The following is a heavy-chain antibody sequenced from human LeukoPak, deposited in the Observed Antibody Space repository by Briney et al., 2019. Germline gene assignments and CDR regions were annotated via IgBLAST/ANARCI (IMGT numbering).Heavy chain of an antibody. V-gene: IGHV5-51*01. CDR1: GYRFTSYW. D-gene: IGHD2-2*01. Sequence: GESLKISCKGSGYRFTSYWIAWVRQMPGKGLEWMAIIYPGDSETRYSPSFQGQVTISVDKSISTAYLQWSSLKASDTAMYSCARAYCSSTTCYFYIAFDYWGQGTLVTVSS. CDR2: IYPGDSET. J-gene: IGHJ4*02. CDR3: ARAYCSSTTCYFYIAFDY.